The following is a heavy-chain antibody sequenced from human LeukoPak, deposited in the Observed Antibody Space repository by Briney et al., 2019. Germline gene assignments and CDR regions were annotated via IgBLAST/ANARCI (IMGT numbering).Heavy chain of an antibody. CDR3: ARVIPEYYDFWSGHTHFDK. J-gene: IGHJ4*02. CDR1: GFNFDTYA. CDR2: ISSNGDTV. V-gene: IGHV3-23*01. D-gene: IGHD3-3*01. Sequence: PGGSLRLSCVASGFNFDTYAMTWVRQAPGKGLEWVALISSNGDTVRYADSVRGRFTISRDNSWDSVYVQMKRLKAEDTAIYYCARVIPEYYDFWSGHTHFDKWGQGALVTVSS.